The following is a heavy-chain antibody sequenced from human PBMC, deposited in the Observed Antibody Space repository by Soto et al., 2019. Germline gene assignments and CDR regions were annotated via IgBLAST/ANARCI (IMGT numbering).Heavy chain of an antibody. V-gene: IGHV1-18*01. CDR1: GYTFTSYG. CDR3: AQLIALVGATQGIYYYYGMDV. CDR2: ISAYNGNT. J-gene: IGHJ6*02. Sequence: ASVKVSCKASGYTFTSYGISWVRQAPGQGLERMGWISAYNGNTNYAQKLQGRVTMTTDTSTSTAYMELRSLRSDDTAVYYCAQLIALVGATQGIYYYYGMDVWGQGTTVTVSS. D-gene: IGHD1-26*01.